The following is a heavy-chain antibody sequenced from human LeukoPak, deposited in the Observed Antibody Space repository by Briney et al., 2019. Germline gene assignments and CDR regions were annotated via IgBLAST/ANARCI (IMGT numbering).Heavy chain of an antibody. V-gene: IGHV3-11*01. CDR3: ARALRVEAYGMDV. J-gene: IGHJ6*02. CDR2: ISSSGSTI. CDR1: GFTFSDYY. D-gene: IGHD4-17*01. Sequence: GGSLRLSCAASGFTFSDYYMSWIRQAPGKGLEGVSYISSSGSTIYYADSVKGRFTISRDNAKNSLYLQMNSLRAEDTAVYYCARALRVEAYGMDVWGQGTTVTVSS.